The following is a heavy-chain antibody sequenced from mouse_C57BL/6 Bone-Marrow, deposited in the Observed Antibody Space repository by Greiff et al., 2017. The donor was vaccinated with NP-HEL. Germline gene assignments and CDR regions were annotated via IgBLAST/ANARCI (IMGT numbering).Heavy chain of an antibody. CDR3: ARDNYGSGYRFAY. CDR1: GYAFTNYL. CDR2: INPGSGGT. J-gene: IGHJ3*01. V-gene: IGHV1-54*01. Sequence: QVQLQQSGAELVRPGTSVKVSCKASGYAFTNYLIEWVKQRPGQGLEWIGVINPGSGGTNYNEKFKGKATLTADKSSSTAYMQLSSLTSGDSAFYFWARDNYGSGYRFAYGAKGLWSLSLQ. D-gene: IGHD1-1*01.